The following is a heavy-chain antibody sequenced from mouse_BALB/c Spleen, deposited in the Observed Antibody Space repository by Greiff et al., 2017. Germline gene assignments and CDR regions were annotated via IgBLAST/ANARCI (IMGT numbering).Heavy chain of an antibody. V-gene: IGHV5-6-5*01. Sequence: EVKLMESGGGLVKPGGSLKLSCAASGFTFSSYAMSWVRQTPEKRLEWVASISSGGSTYYPDSVKGRFTISRDNARNILYLQMSSLRSEDTAMYYCARGSDYDSMDYWGQGTSVTVSS. CDR1: GFTFSSYA. CDR3: ARGSDYDSMDY. D-gene: IGHD2-4*01. J-gene: IGHJ4*01. CDR2: ISSGGST.